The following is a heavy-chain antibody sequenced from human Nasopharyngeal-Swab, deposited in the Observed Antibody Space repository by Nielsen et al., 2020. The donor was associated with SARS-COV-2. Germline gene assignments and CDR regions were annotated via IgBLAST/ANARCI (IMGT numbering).Heavy chain of an antibody. D-gene: IGHD6-19*01. Sequence: GESLKISCAASGFAFTDYSMDWVRQAPGKGLEWVSYITSSSSTRYYADSVKGRFTISRDNAKNSLYLQMNSLRAEDTAVYYCARVKASSGWYMDYWGQGTLVTVSS. CDR2: ITSSSSTR. J-gene: IGHJ4*02. CDR3: ARVKASSGWYMDY. CDR1: GFAFTDYS. V-gene: IGHV3-48*04.